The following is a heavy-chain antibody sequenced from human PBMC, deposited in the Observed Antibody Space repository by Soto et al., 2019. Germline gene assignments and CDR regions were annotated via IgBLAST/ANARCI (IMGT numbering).Heavy chain of an antibody. V-gene: IGHV3-74*01. CDR3: GTTFGY. D-gene: IGHD3-3*01. Sequence: PGGSLRLSCAASGFTCTNYWMHWVRQAPGEGLVWVSSINNDGSSTWYADSVRGRFAMSRDDARNTVYLQMNSLRAEDTAVYYCGTTFGYWGKGTPVTVSS. CDR2: INNDGSST. CDR1: GFTCTNYW. J-gene: IGHJ4*02.